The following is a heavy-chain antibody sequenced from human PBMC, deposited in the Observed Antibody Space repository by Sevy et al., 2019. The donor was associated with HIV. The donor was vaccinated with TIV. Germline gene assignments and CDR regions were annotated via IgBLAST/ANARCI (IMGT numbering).Heavy chain of an antibody. CDR1: GFTFSSYA. D-gene: IGHD3-3*01. Sequence: GGSLRLSCAASGFTFSSYAMSWVRQAPGKGLEWVSAISGSGGSTYYAASVKGRFTISRDNSKKTRYLQMNSLRAEDTAVYYCAKDLGGSSYDFWSGYYNYWGQGTLVTVSS. V-gene: IGHV3-23*01. CDR2: ISGSGGST. CDR3: AKDLGGSSYDFWSGYYNY. J-gene: IGHJ4*02.